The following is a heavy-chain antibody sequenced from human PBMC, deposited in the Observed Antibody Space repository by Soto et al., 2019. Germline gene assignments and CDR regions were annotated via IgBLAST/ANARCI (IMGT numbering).Heavy chain of an antibody. CDR1: GFTFSSYG. Sequence: GGSLRLSCAASGFTFSSYGMHWVRQAPGKGLEWVAVIWYDGSNKYYADSVKGRFTISRDNSKNTLYLQMNSLRAEDTAVYYCARDRLPEGIAILWRGDAFDIWGQGTMVTVSS. V-gene: IGHV3-33*01. CDR2: IWYDGSNK. D-gene: IGHD2-21*01. CDR3: ARDRLPEGIAILWRGDAFDI. J-gene: IGHJ3*02.